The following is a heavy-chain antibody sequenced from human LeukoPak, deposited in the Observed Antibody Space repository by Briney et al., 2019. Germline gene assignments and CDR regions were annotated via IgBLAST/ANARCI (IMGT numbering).Heavy chain of an antibody. V-gene: IGHV1-69*01. J-gene: IGHJ3*02. Sequence: GSSVKVSCKASGGGSTFTSHAISWVRQAPGQGLEWMGGLIPIYGSANYAQKFQGRVTITSDESTRTVYMELSSLRPEDSAVYYCAGFFYDNSGDAFDIWGQGTMVTVSS. CDR1: GGGSTFTSHA. D-gene: IGHD3-22*01. CDR2: LIPIYGSA. CDR3: AGFFYDNSGDAFDI.